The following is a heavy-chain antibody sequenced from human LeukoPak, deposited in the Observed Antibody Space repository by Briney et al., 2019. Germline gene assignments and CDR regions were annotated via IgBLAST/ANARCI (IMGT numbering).Heavy chain of an antibody. CDR1: GGSISSYY. CDR2: IYYSGST. V-gene: IGHV4-59*01. D-gene: IGHD3-10*01. CDR3: AGSGSGSYYSPWYFDL. Sequence: SETLSLTCTVSGGSISSYYWSWIRQPPGKGLEWIGYIYYSGSTNYNPSLKSRVTISVDTSKNQFSLRLSSVTAAETAVYFCAGSGSGSYYSPWYFDLWGRGTLVIVSS. J-gene: IGHJ2*01.